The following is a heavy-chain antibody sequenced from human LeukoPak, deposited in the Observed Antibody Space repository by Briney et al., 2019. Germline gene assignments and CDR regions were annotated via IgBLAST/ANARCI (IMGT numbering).Heavy chain of an antibody. Sequence: ASVKVSCKASGYTFTTYGISWVRQAPGQGLEWMGWINPNGGGTNYAQKFQGRVNMTRDTSISTAYMELSRLRSDDTAVYSCAGTFSGYTSGWDTFDIWGQGTMVTVSS. D-gene: IGHD6-19*01. CDR1: GYTFTTYG. V-gene: IGHV1-2*02. CDR3: AGTFSGYTSGWDTFDI. J-gene: IGHJ3*02. CDR2: INPNGGGT.